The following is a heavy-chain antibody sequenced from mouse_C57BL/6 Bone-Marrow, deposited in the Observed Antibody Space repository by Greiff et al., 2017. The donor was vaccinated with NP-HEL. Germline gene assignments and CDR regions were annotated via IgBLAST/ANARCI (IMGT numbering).Heavy chain of an antibody. J-gene: IGHJ4*01. V-gene: IGHV1-64*01. CDR3: ARYWAPYAMDY. CDR2: IHPNSGST. D-gene: IGHD4-1*01. CDR1: GYTFTSYW. Sequence: VQLQQPGAELVKPGASVKLSCKASGYTFTSYWMHWVKQRPGQGLEWIGMIHPNSGSTNYNEKFKSKATLTVDKSSSTSYMQLSSLTSEDSAVYYCARYWAPYAMDYWGQGTSVTVSS.